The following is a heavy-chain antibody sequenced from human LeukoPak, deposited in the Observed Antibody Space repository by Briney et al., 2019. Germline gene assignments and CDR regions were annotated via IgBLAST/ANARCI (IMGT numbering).Heavy chain of an antibody. CDR3: AADPPAYCGGDCYSNPYYYYGMDV. V-gene: IGHV1-58*02. CDR1: GYNFFTYG. Sequence: SVKVSCKASGYNFFTYGITWVRQARGQRLEWIGWIVVGSGNTNYAQKFQERVTITRDMSTSTAYMELSSLRSEDTAVYYCAADPPAYCGGDCYSNPYYYYGMDVWGQGTTVTVSS. J-gene: IGHJ6*02. D-gene: IGHD2-21*02. CDR2: IVVGSGNT.